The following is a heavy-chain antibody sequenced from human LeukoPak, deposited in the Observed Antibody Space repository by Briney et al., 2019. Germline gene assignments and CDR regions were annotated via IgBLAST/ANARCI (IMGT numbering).Heavy chain of an antibody. D-gene: IGHD6-6*01. CDR2: IYYSGST. CDR3: ARLVAARPIDY. CDR1: GGSISSSSYY. Sequence: SETLSLTCTVSGGSISSSSYYWGWIRQPPGKGLEWIGSIYYSGSTYYNSSLKSRVTISVDTSKNQFSLKLSSVTAADTAVYYCARLVAARPIDYWGQGTPVTVSS. J-gene: IGHJ4*02. V-gene: IGHV4-39*01.